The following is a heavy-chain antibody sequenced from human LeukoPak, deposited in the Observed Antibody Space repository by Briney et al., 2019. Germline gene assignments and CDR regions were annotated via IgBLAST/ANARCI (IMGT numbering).Heavy chain of an antibody. D-gene: IGHD6-6*01. J-gene: IGHJ4*02. Sequence: PGGSLRLSCAASGFTFSDYYMSWIRQAPGKGLEWVSYISSSGSTIYYADSVKGRFTISRDNSKNTVFLQMNSLRDDDTAVYYCSRGAYGSSYSYLDYWGQGTLVTVSS. CDR1: GFTFSDYY. CDR2: ISSSGSTI. CDR3: SRGAYGSSYSYLDY. V-gene: IGHV3-11*04.